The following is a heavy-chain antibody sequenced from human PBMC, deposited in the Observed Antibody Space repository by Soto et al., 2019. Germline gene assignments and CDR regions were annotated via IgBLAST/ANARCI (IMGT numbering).Heavy chain of an antibody. Sequence: LSLTYTVSDDSISRKSSYCGWIRQLPGKGLEWIGNIYYSGSTYYNPSLKSRVTISLDTSKNQHSLRLSSVPAADTAVYYCASLPEMTINEVGGDVFDVWRQGAMVIVSS. V-gene: IGHV4-39*01. CDR1: DDSISRKSSY. D-gene: IGHD3-10*01. J-gene: IGHJ3*01. CDR3: ASLPEMTINEVGGDVFDV. CDR2: IYYSGST.